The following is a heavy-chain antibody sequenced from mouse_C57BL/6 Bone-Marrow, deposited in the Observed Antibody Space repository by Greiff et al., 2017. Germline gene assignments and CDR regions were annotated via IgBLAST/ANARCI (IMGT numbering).Heavy chain of an antibody. J-gene: IGHJ3*01. V-gene: IGHV2-2*01. CDR3: AIYYEYDVFAY. D-gene: IGHD2-4*01. Sequence: QVQLQQSGPGLVQPSQSLSITCTVSGFSLTSSGVHWVRQSPGKGLEWLGVLWSGGSTDYNAAFISRLSISKDNSKSQVFFKMDSLQADDTAICYCAIYYEYDVFAYWGEGTLVTVSA. CDR1: GFSLTSSG. CDR2: LWSGGST.